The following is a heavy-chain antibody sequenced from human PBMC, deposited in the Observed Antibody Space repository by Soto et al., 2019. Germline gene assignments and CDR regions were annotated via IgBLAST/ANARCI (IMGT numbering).Heavy chain of an antibody. CDR2: INHSGST. V-gene: IGHV4-34*01. J-gene: IGHJ5*02. D-gene: IGHD2-2*01. CDR1: GGSFSGYY. Sequence: PSETLSLTCAVYGGSFSGYYWSWIRQPPGKGLEWIGEINHSGSTNYNPSLKSRVTISVDTSKNQFSLKLSSVTAADTAVYYCASARPRRLRYQPTQNWFDPWGQGTLVTVSS. CDR3: ASARPRRLRYQPTQNWFDP.